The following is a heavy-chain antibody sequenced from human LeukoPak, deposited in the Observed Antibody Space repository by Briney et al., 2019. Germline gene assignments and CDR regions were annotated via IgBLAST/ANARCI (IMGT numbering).Heavy chain of an antibody. CDR2: IYPGDPDT. CDR1: GYSFTSYW. Sequence: GESLKISCKGSGYSFTSYWIGWVRQMPGKGLEWMGIIYPGDPDTRYSPSFQGQVTISADKSISTAYLQWSSLKASDTAMYYCARRHLNYDILTGYRYYFDYWGQGTLVTVSS. D-gene: IGHD3-9*01. V-gene: IGHV5-51*01. CDR3: ARRHLNYDILTGYRYYFDY. J-gene: IGHJ4*02.